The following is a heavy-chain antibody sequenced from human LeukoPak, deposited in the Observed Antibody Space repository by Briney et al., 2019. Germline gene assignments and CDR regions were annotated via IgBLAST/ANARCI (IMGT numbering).Heavy chain of an antibody. Sequence: SETLSLTCAVYGGSFSGYYWSWIRQPPGKGLEWIGEINHSGSTNYNPSLKSRVTISVDTSKNQFSLKLSSVTAADTAAYYCAREVRGVISYYFDYWGQGTLVTVSS. CDR2: INHSGST. CDR1: GGSFSGYY. V-gene: IGHV4-34*01. D-gene: IGHD3-10*01. CDR3: AREVRGVISYYFDY. J-gene: IGHJ4*02.